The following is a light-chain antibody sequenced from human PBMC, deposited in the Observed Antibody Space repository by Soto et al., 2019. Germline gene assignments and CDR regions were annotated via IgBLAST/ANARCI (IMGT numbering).Light chain of an antibody. CDR2: GAS. CDR1: QSISTK. CDR3: QQLTDWPPQWT. J-gene: IGKJ1*01. V-gene: IGKV3-15*01. Sequence: MVMTQSPATLSVSPGERATLSCRASQSISTKLAWYQQKPGQAPRLLICGASTRATGIPVRFSGSGSGTDFTLTISRLEPEDFAVYYCQQLTDWPPQWTFGQGTKGDIK.